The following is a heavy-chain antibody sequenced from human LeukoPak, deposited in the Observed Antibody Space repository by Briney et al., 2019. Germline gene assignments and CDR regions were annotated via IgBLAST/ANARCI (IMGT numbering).Heavy chain of an antibody. J-gene: IGHJ1*01. D-gene: IGHD6-13*01. CDR1: GASVSSLRYH. Sequence: AETLSLTCTVSGASVSSLRYHWMWIRQPPGKGLEYIGNMHHSGNTDYKPSLQSRVAISVDTSNNQVSLTLRSVTAADTAIYYCAASFGGSWSTLWGQGTLVTVSS. V-gene: IGHV4-61*01. CDR3: AASFGGSWSTL. CDR2: MHHSGNT.